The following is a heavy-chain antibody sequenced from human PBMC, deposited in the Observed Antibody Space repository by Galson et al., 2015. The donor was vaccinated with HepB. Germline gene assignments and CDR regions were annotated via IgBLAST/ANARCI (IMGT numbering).Heavy chain of an antibody. CDR1: GFTFSGST. V-gene: IGHV3-73*01. CDR2: IRSNAHNYST. Sequence: SLRLSCAASGFTFSGSTIHWVRQASRKGLEWIGRIRSNAHNYSTSYAASVKGRFTISRDDSKTTAYLQMNSLETGDTAMYYCSKSSGPIYGDYGDYWGQGTLVTVSS. D-gene: IGHD4-17*01. J-gene: IGHJ4*02. CDR3: SKSSGPIYGDYGDY.